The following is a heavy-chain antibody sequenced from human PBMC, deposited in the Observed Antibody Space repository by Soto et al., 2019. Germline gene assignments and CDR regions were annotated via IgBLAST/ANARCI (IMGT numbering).Heavy chain of an antibody. D-gene: IGHD3-16*01. CDR2: IYYSGST. Sequence: PSETLSLTCTVSGGSISSSSYYWGWIRLPPGKGLEWIGSIYYSGSTYYNPSLKSRVTISVDTSKNQFSLKLSFVTAADTAVYYCARRCLTYADSPHQYDYWGQGTLVTVSS. V-gene: IGHV4-39*01. CDR1: GGSISSSSYY. CDR3: ARRCLTYADSPHQYDY. J-gene: IGHJ4*02.